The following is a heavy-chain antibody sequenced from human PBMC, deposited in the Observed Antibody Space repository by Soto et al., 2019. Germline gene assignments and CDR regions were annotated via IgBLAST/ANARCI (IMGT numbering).Heavy chain of an antibody. D-gene: IGHD3-3*01. CDR2: INYNGIT. CDR1: GGSINIEGFH. J-gene: IGHJ6*02. Sequence: SETLSLTCNVSGGSINIEGFHWSWVRRHPGKGLEWMGYINYNGITYYNRSLRSRVTMSIDTSKNQFSLRLSSVAAADTAVYYCTRASYTSWSMGYYYYGMDVWGHGTTVTVSS. CDR3: TRASYTSWSMGYYYYGMDV. V-gene: IGHV4-31*03.